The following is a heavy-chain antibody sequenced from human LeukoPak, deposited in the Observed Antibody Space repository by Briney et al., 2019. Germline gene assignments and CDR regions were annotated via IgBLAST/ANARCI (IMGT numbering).Heavy chain of an antibody. V-gene: IGHV1-18*01. CDR3: ARGWYGYFDY. Sequence: ASVKVSCKASGYTFTSYGISWVRQAPGQGLEWMGWISAGNGNTGYSQKFQDRLTITVDTSASTAYMELSSLRSEDTAVYYCARGWYGYFDYWGQGTLVTVSS. D-gene: IGHD6-13*01. CDR1: GYTFTSYG. CDR2: ISAGNGNT. J-gene: IGHJ4*02.